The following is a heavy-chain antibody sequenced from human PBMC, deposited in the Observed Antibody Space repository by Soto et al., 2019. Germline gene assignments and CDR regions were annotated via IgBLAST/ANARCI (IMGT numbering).Heavy chain of an antibody. D-gene: IGHD3-10*01. CDR3: GRDRSHYAGVGKIDP. Sequence: VQLVESGGGLVKPGGSLRLSCAASGFNFSTYGMNWVRQAPGKGLEWVSSISSKGSYIYYTPSVKGRFTISRDNAKNSVYLQMNSLRAEDTAVYYCGRDRSHYAGVGKIDPWGQGTLVAVSS. CDR2: ISSKGSYI. CDR1: GFNFSTYG. J-gene: IGHJ5*02. V-gene: IGHV3-21*02.